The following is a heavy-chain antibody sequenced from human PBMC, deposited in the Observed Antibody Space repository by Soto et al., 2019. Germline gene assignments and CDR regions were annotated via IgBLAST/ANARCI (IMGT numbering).Heavy chain of an antibody. Sequence: ASVKVSCKASGYTFTSYYIHWVRQAPGQGLEWMGIINPSGGSTSYAQKFQGRVTMTRDTSASTVYMELSSLRSEDTAVYYCARDVHEGESHWGQGTLVTVSS. V-gene: IGHV1-46*03. CDR3: ARDVHEGESH. D-gene: IGHD3-10*01. CDR2: INPSGGST. J-gene: IGHJ4*02. CDR1: GYTFTSYY.